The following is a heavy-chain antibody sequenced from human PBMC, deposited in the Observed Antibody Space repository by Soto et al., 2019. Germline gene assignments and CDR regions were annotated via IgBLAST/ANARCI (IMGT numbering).Heavy chain of an antibody. V-gene: IGHV4-4*07. CDR3: ARSLYSSSWYVWFDP. CDR1: GGSISSYY. CDR2: IYTSGST. D-gene: IGHD6-13*01. J-gene: IGHJ5*02. Sequence: QVQLQESGPGLVKPSETLSLTCTVSGGSISSYYWSWIRQPAGKGLEWIWRIYTSGSTNYNPSLKSRVTMSVDTSKNQFSLKLSSVTAADTAVYYCARSLYSSSWYVWFDPWGQGTLVTVSS.